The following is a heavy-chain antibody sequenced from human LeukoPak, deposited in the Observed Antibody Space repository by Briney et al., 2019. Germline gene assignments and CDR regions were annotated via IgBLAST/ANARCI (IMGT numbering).Heavy chain of an antibody. V-gene: IGHV3-53*01. CDR1: ALTVSTNY. D-gene: IGHD3-22*01. Sequence: GGSLRLSCAASALTVSTNYMSWVRQAPGKGLEWVSDIYSGARTYYADSVKGRFTISRDNSKNTLYLQMNSLRAEDTAVYYCAREAPGYSDSSGHYYRMNYFDYWGQGALVTVSS. J-gene: IGHJ4*02. CDR3: AREAPGYSDSSGHYYRMNYFDY. CDR2: IYSGART.